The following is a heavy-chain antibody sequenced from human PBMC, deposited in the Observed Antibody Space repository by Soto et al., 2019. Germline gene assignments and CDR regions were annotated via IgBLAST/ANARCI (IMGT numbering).Heavy chain of an antibody. V-gene: IGHV1-69*01. CDR2: IIPIFGTA. CDR1: GGTFSSYA. J-gene: IGHJ6*02. CDR3: ARANCSSTSCLGYYYGMDV. Sequence: QVQLVQSGAEMKKPGSSVKVSCKASGGTFSSYAISWVRQAPGQGLEWMGGIIPIFGTANYAQKFQGRVTITADESTSTAYMELSSLRSEDTAVYYCARANCSSTSCLGYYYGMDVWGQGTTVTVSS. D-gene: IGHD2-2*01.